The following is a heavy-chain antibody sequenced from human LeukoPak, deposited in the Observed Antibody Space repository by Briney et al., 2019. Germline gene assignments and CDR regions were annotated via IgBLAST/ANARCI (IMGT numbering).Heavy chain of an antibody. CDR3: AKDGFDY. CDR1: GFTFDDYA. CDR2: ISWNSGSI. Sequence: GRSLRLSCAASGFTFDDYAMHWVRHAPGKGLEWVSGISWNSGSIGYADSVKGRFTISRDNAKNSLYLQMNSLRAEDTALYYCAKDGFDYWGQGTLVTVSS. V-gene: IGHV3-9*01. J-gene: IGHJ4*02.